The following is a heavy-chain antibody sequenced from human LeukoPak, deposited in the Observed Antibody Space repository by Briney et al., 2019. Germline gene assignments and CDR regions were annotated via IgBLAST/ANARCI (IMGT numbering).Heavy chain of an antibody. CDR3: ARAGDFYYYAMDV. CDR2: IALGSGDT. V-gene: IGHV1-58*02. D-gene: IGHD6-19*01. CDR1: GFSSSNFP. J-gene: IGHJ6*02. Sequence: GASVKVSCKAFGFSSSNFPMQWVRQARGQRLEWIGWIALGSGDTNYAQKFRDRVTITRDMSTRTAYMEVSSLEFEDTAVYYCARAGDFYYYAMDVWGQGTTVTVSS.